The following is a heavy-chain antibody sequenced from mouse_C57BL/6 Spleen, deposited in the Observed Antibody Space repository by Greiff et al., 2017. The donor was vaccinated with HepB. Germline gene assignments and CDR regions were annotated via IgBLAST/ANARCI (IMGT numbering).Heavy chain of an antibody. CDR2: IDPSDSYT. Sequence: VQLQQPGAELVKPGASVKLSCKASGYTFTSYWKQWVKQRPGQGLEWIGEIDPSDSYTNYNQKFKGKATLTVDTSSSTAYMQLSSLTSEDSAVYYCARDYGNYWYFDVWGTGTTVTVSS. V-gene: IGHV1-50*01. CDR1: GYTFTSYW. J-gene: IGHJ1*03. CDR3: ARDYGNYWYFDV. D-gene: IGHD2-1*01.